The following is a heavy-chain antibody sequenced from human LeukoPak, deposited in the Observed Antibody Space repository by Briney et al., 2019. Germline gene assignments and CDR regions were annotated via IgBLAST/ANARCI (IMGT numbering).Heavy chain of an antibody. V-gene: IGHV1-69*06. D-gene: IGHD1-26*01. CDR2: ITPIFGTA. Sequence: SVKVSCKASGYTFTSYGISWIRQAPGQGLEWMGGITPIFGTADYAQKFQDRVTITADKSTSTVYMELSSLKSEDTAVYYCARGEGSLPRYYFDYWGQGTLVTVSS. CDR3: ARGEGSLPRYYFDY. J-gene: IGHJ4*02. CDR1: GYTFTSYG.